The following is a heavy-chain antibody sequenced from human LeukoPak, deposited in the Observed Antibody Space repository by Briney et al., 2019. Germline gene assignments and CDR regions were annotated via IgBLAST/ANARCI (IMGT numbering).Heavy chain of an antibody. D-gene: IGHD4-23*01. CDR1: GGTFSSYA. Sequence: GASVKVSCKASGGTFSSYAISWVRQAPGQGLEWMGGIIPIFGTANYAQKFQGRVTITTDESTSTAYMELSSLRSEDTAVYYCARVGNSTDYFDYWGQGTLITVSS. V-gene: IGHV1-69*05. CDR2: IIPIFGTA. CDR3: ARVGNSTDYFDY. J-gene: IGHJ4*02.